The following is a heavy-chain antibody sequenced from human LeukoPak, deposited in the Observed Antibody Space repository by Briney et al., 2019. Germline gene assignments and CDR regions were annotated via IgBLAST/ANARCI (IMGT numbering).Heavy chain of an antibody. V-gene: IGHV3-21*01. Sequence: SGGSLRLSCAASGFTFSSYSMNWVRQAPGKGLEWVSFIDTSAAYIYYGDSMRGRFTISRDNAKNSLYLQMNGLRAEDTAVYYCARGRSITLLRGVAMSDGFDIWGQGTIVTVSS. CDR3: ARGRSITLLRGVAMSDGFDI. J-gene: IGHJ3*02. D-gene: IGHD3-10*01. CDR1: GFTFSSYS. CDR2: IDTSAAYI.